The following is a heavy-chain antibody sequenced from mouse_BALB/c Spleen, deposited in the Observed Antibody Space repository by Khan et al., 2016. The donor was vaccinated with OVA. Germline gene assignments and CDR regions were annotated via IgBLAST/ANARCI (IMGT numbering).Heavy chain of an antibody. J-gene: IGHJ2*01. Sequence: QIQLVQSGAELAKPGASVKMSCKASGYTFTSYWMHWIKQRPGQGLELIGYINPTSGYTDYNQKFKDKATLTADKSSSTAYMQLNSLTSDDSAVYYCARDRIDYWGQGTTLTVSS. CDR1: GYTFTSYW. V-gene: IGHV1-7*01. CDR3: ARDRIDY. CDR2: INPTSGYT.